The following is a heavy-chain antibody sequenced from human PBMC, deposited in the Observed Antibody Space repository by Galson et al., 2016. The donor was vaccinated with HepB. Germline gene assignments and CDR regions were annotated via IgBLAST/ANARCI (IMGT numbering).Heavy chain of an antibody. CDR1: GFTFSNAW. CDR3: NKDCFWNLGDV. D-gene: IGHD3-3*01. V-gene: IGHV3-15*01. Sequence: SLRLSCAASGFTFSNAWMNWVRQAPGKGLEWVGRIRSKTDGETTDYAAPVKGRVTISRDDSKNTLYLQMHSLKTEDTAVYYCNKDCFWNLGDVWGKGTTVIVSS. CDR2: IRSKTDGETT. J-gene: IGHJ6*04.